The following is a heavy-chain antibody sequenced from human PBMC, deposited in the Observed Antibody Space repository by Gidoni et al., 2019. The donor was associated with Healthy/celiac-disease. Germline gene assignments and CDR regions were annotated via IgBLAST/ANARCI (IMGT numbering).Heavy chain of an antibody. Sequence: QVQLLESGVGVVQPGRSLRLSCAASGFNFSRYGMHWVRQAPGKGLEWVAVIWYDGSNKYYADSVKGRFTISRDNSKNTLYLQMNSLRAEDTAVYYCARDSYYYDSSGYYEFDYWGQGTLVTVSS. J-gene: IGHJ4*02. D-gene: IGHD3-22*01. CDR2: IWYDGSNK. V-gene: IGHV3-33*01. CDR1: GFNFSRYG. CDR3: ARDSYYYDSSGYYEFDY.